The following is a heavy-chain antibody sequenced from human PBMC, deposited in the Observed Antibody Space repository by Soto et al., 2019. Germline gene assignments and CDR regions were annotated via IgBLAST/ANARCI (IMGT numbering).Heavy chain of an antibody. V-gene: IGHV3-53*01. D-gene: IGHD7-27*01. J-gene: IGHJ6*02. CDR1: GFTVISNY. CDR2: LYSGGST. Sequence: EVQLVESGGGLIQPGGSLRLSCAASGFTVISNYMTWVRQAPGKGLEWVSVLYSGGSTYYADPVEGRFTISRDNSKNTMYLQMNSLRAEDTAGYYCALLTGECRGQMDVWGQGTTVTVSS. CDR3: ALLTGECRGQMDV.